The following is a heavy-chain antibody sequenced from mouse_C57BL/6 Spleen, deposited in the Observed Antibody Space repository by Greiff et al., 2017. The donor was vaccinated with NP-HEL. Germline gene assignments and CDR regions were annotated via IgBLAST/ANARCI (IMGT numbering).Heavy chain of an antibody. CDR3: ARDEGLLLYFDY. CDR1: GYAFSSSW. V-gene: IGHV1-82*01. Sequence: VQLQQSGPELVKPGASVKISCKASGYAFSSSWMNWVKQRPGKGLEWIGRIYPGDGDTNYNGKFKGKATLTADKSSSTAYIQLSSLTSEDSAVYFCARDEGLLLYFDYWGQGTTLTVSS. D-gene: IGHD1-1*01. J-gene: IGHJ2*01. CDR2: IYPGDGDT.